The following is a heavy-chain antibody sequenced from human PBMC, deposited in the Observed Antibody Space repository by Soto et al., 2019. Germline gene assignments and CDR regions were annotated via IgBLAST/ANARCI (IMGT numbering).Heavy chain of an antibody. J-gene: IGHJ4*02. D-gene: IGHD4-17*01. CDR3: ARHGHNDYGDYVVYFDN. CDR2: FSYSGST. Sequence: PSETLSLTCTVSGGPTTSSSTSASTSSYYWGWIRQSPGKGLEWIGTFSYSGSTYYTPSLKSRVTIPVDTSKNQLFLKLTSVTAADTAVYFCARHGHNDYGDYVVYFDNWGQGTLVTVS. V-gene: IGHV4-39*01. CDR1: GGPTTSSSTSASTSSYY.